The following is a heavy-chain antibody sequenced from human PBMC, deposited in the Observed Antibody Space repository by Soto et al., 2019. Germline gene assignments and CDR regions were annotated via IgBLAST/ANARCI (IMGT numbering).Heavy chain of an antibody. J-gene: IGHJ4*02. V-gene: IGHV3-23*01. CDR1: GFTFSSYA. D-gene: IGHD5-18*01. CDR2: TSDSGNST. Sequence: GGSLRLSCAASGFTFSSYAMSWVRQAPGKGLEWVSTTSDSGNSTYSADSVKGRFTISRDNSKNTLYLQMNSLRAEDTAVYYCAKGWDRGVYSYGSDYWGQGTPVTVSS. CDR3: AKGWDRGVYSYGSDY.